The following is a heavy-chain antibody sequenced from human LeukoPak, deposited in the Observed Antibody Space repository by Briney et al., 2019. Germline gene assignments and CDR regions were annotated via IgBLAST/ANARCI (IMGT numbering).Heavy chain of an antibody. D-gene: IGHD3-22*01. Sequence: ASVKVSCKASGYTFTGYYMHWVRQAPGQGLEWMGWINPNSGGTNYAQKFQGRVTMTRDTSTTTIYMELTSLRSDDTAVYYCARAYDSSAYYAMTYWGQGTQVIVSS. CDR3: ARAYDSSAYYAMTY. V-gene: IGHV1-2*02. CDR1: GYTFTGYY. CDR2: INPNSGGT. J-gene: IGHJ4*02.